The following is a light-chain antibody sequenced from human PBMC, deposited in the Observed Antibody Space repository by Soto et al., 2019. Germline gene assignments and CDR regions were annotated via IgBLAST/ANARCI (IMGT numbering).Light chain of an antibody. CDR3: QQSFSSPPWT. V-gene: IGKV3D-20*02. CDR1: QSISSTY. CDR2: DAS. J-gene: IGKJ1*01. Sequence: EIVLTQSPGTLSLSPGERATLSCRASQSISSTYLTWYHQKPGQAPRLLIYDASRRATGIPDRFSGSGSGTDFSLTISSLQPEDFATYYCQQSFSSPPWTFGQGTKVEIK.